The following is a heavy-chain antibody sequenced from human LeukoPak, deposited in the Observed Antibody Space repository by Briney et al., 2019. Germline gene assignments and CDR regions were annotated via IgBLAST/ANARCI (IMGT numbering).Heavy chain of an antibody. CDR3: VRDRAYGSGKNWFDP. CDR1: GDSIRSYY. D-gene: IGHD3-10*01. Sequence: SETLSLTCTVSGDSIRSYYWSWIRQPPGKGLEWIGHINDSGSANRHPSLRSRVTISVDTSKNQFSLKLSSVTAADTAVYFCVRDRAYGSGKNWFDPWGQGTQVTVSS. V-gene: IGHV4-59*01. CDR2: INDSGSA. J-gene: IGHJ5*02.